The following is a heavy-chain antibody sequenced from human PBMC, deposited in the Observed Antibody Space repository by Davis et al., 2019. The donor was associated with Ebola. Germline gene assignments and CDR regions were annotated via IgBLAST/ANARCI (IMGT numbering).Heavy chain of an antibody. D-gene: IGHD3-10*01. CDR1: GDSVSRNSAA. CDR2: TYYRSKWYN. V-gene: IGHV6-1*01. CDR3: ARGGLLWFGEYFDY. J-gene: IGHJ4*02. Sequence: SQTLSLTCAISGDSVSRNSAAWNWIRQSPSRGLEWLGRTYYRSKWYNDYAVSVKSRITINPDTSKNHFSLQLNSVTPEDTAVYYCARGGLLWFGEYFDYWGQGTLVTVSS.